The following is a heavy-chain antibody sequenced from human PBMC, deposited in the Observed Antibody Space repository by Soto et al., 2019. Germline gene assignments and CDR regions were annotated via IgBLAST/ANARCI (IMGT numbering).Heavy chain of an antibody. J-gene: IGHJ4*02. D-gene: IGHD2-2*01. Sequence: QVQLVQSGAEVQKPGSSVKVSCKASGGTFSSYAISWVRQAPGQGLEWMGGIIPIFGTANYAQKFQGRVTITADESTSTAYMELSSLRSEDTAVYYCAREGYCSSTSCYFQGDYWGQGTLVTVSS. V-gene: IGHV1-69*01. CDR2: IIPIFGTA. CDR1: GGTFSSYA. CDR3: AREGYCSSTSCYFQGDY.